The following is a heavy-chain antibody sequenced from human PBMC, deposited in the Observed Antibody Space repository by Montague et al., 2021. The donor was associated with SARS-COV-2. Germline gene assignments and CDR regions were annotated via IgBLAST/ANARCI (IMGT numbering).Heavy chain of an antibody. Sequence: SLRPSCAASGFTFTSYAMHWVRQAPGKGLEWVAVISFDGTNKYYTDSVKGRFTISRDNSKNTLYLQMHSVRPEDTYVYYCARDQDGYSYNAYWGQGTLVTVSS. CDR3: ARDQDGYSYNAY. CDR2: ISFDGTNK. CDR1: GFTFTSYA. J-gene: IGHJ4*02. D-gene: IGHD5-18*01. V-gene: IGHV3-30-3*01.